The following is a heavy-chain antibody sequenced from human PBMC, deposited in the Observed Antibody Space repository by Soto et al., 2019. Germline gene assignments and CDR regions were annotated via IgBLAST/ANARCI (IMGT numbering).Heavy chain of an antibody. Sequence: QVQLQQSGPGLVKPSQTLSLICAISGDSVSSKTATWNWIRQSPSRGLEWLGRTYYRSKWYNDYAVSVKSRVVISPDTSKKQLSLQLNSVTPDDAAVYFFARDGSGFHLYFDLWCRGTLVTVSS. CDR3: ARDGSGFHLYFDL. J-gene: IGHJ2*01. CDR1: GDSVSSKTAT. V-gene: IGHV6-1*01. CDR2: TYYRSKWYN. D-gene: IGHD6-19*01.